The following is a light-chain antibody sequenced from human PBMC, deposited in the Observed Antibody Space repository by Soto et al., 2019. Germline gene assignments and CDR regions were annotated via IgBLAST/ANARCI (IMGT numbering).Light chain of an antibody. CDR2: DAS. J-gene: IGKJ4*01. V-gene: IGKV3-11*01. CDR3: QQRSNWPGT. CDR1: QSVSSY. Sequence: EIVLTQSPATLSLSPGEIATLSCRASQSVSSYLAWYQQKPGQAPRLLIYDASNRATGIPARFSGSGSGTDFTLTISSLYPEDFAVYYCQQRSNWPGTFGGGTKVEIK.